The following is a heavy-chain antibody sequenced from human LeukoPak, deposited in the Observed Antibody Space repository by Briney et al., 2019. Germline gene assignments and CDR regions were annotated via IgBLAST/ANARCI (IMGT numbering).Heavy chain of an antibody. CDR2: ISGSGGST. V-gene: IGHV3-23*01. CDR1: GFTFSSYA. D-gene: IGHD3-22*01. Sequence: PGGSLRLSCAASGFTFSSYAMSWVRQAPGKGLEWVSAISGSGGSTYYADSVKGRFTISRDNSKNTLYLQMNSLRAEDTAVYYCAKSFSTYYYDSSGYLGDAFDIWGQGTMVTVSS. CDR3: AKSFSTYYYDSSGYLGDAFDI. J-gene: IGHJ3*02.